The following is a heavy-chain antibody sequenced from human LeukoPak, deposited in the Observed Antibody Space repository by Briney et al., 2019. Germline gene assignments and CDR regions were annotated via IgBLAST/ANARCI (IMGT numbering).Heavy chain of an antibody. V-gene: IGHV3-11*06. CDR2: ISSSSSYT. Sequence: GGSLRLSCAASGSTFSDYYMSWIRQAPGKGLEWVSYISSSSSYTNYADSVKGRFTISRDNAKNSLYLQMNSLRAEDTAVYYCARDAYSSSWDVDYWGQGTLVTVSS. J-gene: IGHJ4*02. D-gene: IGHD6-13*01. CDR3: ARDAYSSSWDVDY. CDR1: GSTFSDYY.